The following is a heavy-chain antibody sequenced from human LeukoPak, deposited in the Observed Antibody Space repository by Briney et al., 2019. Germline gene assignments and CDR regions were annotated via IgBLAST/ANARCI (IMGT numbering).Heavy chain of an antibody. Sequence: PSETLSLTCTVSGGSISSYYWSWIRQPAGKGLEWIGRIYTSGSTNYNPSLKSRVTMSVDTSKNQFSLRLSSVTAADTALYYCARLSIAAAGSYYFDYWGQGTLVTVSS. CDR3: ARLSIAAAGSYYFDY. J-gene: IGHJ4*02. D-gene: IGHD6-13*01. V-gene: IGHV4-4*07. CDR2: IYTSGST. CDR1: GGSISSYY.